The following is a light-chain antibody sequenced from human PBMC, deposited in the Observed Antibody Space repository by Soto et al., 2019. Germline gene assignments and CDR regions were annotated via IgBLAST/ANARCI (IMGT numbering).Light chain of an antibody. J-gene: IGLJ3*02. CDR3: TSYTSSSTVL. Sequence: HSALTQPASVSGSPGQSITISCTGTSSDVGGYNYVSWYQQHPGKAPKLMIYDVSNRPSGISNRFSGSKSGNTASLTIFGLQAEDEADYYCTSYTSSSTVLFGGGTKVTVL. CDR2: DVS. V-gene: IGLV2-14*01. CDR1: SSDVGGYNY.